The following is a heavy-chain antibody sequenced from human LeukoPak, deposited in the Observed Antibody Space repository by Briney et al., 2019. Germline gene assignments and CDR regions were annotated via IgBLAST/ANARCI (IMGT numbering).Heavy chain of an antibody. D-gene: IGHD3-22*01. CDR2: VYHSGST. CDR3: ARNDSSGYFDY. Sequence: KPSETLSLTCAVSDYSISSGDYWGWIRQPPGKGLEWIGSVYHSGSTHYSPSLKSRVTISVDTSKNQFSLKLSPVTAADTAVYYCARNDSSGYFDYWGQGTLVTVSS. V-gene: IGHV4-38-2*01. J-gene: IGHJ4*02. CDR1: DYSISSGDY.